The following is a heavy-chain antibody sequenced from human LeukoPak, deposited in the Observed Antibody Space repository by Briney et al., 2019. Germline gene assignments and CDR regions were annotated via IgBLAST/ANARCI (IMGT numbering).Heavy chain of an antibody. CDR2: ISWNSGSI. CDR3: AKGSAAGSPPRDY. J-gene: IGHJ4*02. D-gene: IGHD6-13*01. V-gene: IGHV3-9*01. Sequence: GGSLRLSCAASGFTFDDYAMHWGRQAPGKGLEWVSGISWNSGSIGYADSVKGRFTISRDNAKNSLYLQMNSLRAEDTALYYCAKGSAAGSPPRDYWGQGTLVTVSS. CDR1: GFTFDDYA.